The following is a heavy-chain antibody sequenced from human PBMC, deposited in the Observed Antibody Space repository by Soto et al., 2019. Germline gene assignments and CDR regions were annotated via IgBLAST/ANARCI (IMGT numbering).Heavy chain of an antibody. J-gene: IGHJ4*02. Sequence: PSETLSLTCAVYGGSFSGYYWSWIRQPPGKGLEWIGEINHSGSTNYNPSLKSRVTISVDTSKNQFSLKLSSVTAADTAVYYCARVAPRLAVAGTSYYFDYWGQGTLVTVSS. D-gene: IGHD6-19*01. CDR2: INHSGST. V-gene: IGHV4-34*01. CDR1: GGSFSGYY. CDR3: ARVAPRLAVAGTSYYFDY.